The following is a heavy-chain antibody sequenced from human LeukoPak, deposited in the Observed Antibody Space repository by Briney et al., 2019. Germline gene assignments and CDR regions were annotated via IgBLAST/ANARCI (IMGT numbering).Heavy chain of an antibody. J-gene: IGHJ4*02. CDR2: ISGSGGST. CDR1: GFTFSSYA. D-gene: IGHD5-18*01. CDR3: AKLYSYGYYFDY. V-gene: IGHV3-23*01. Sequence: GGSLRLSCAASGFTFSSYAMSWVRQAPGKGLEWVSAISGSGGSTYYADSVKGRFTISRDNSKNTLYLQMNNLRAEDTAAYYCAKLYSYGYYFDYWGQGTLVTVSS.